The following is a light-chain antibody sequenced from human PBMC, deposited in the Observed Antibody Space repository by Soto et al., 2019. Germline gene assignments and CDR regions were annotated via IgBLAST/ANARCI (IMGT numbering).Light chain of an antibody. CDR2: GAS. J-gene: IGKJ5*01. CDR3: QQYGSSPLIT. Sequence: EIVLTQSPGTLSLSPGERATLSCRASQSVSSSYLAWYQQKPGQAPRLLIYGASSRCTGIPDRFSGSGSGTYFTLTISRLEHEDCAVYYCQQYGSSPLITFGQGTRLEIK. V-gene: IGKV3-20*01. CDR1: QSVSSSY.